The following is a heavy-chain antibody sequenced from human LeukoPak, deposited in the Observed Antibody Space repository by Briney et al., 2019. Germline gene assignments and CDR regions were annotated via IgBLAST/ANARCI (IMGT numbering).Heavy chain of an antibody. CDR2: ISGSGGGT. CDR3: ANSQRRENNWFDS. Sequence: PGGSLRLSCAASGFTFSSYAMSWVRQAPGKGREWVSAISGSGGGTYYADSVKGRFTISRDNSKNTLYLQMNSLRAEDTAVYYCANSQRRENNWFDSWGQGTLVTVSS. J-gene: IGHJ5*01. V-gene: IGHV3-23*01. CDR1: GFTFSSYA.